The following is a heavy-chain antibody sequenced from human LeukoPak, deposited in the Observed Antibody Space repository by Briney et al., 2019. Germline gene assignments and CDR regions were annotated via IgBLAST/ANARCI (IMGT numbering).Heavy chain of an antibody. V-gene: IGHV1-69*04. D-gene: IGHD3-22*01. J-gene: IGHJ4*02. Sequence: SVKVSCKASGGTFSSYAISWVRQAPGQGLEWMGRIIPILGIANYAQKFQGRVTITADKFTSTAYMELSSLRSEDTAVYYCASLVSRDSSGYYSFDYWGQGTLVTVSS. CDR1: GGTFSSYA. CDR2: IIPILGIA. CDR3: ASLVSRDSSGYYSFDY.